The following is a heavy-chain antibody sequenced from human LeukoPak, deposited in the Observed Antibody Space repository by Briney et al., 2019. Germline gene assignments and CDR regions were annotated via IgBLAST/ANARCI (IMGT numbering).Heavy chain of an antibody. CDR1: GGSLRSSGHW. V-gene: IGHV4-39*01. J-gene: IGHJ4*02. Sequence: SETLSLTCTVSGGSLRSSGHWWVWIRQPPGKGLEWIGSIHYSGKVYYNPSLKSRVTTSVDTSTDQFSLRLSSATAADTAIYYCARQSGDQSSAWYFDAWGQGTLVTVSS. CDR3: ARQSGDQSSAWYFDA. CDR2: IHYSGKV. D-gene: IGHD6-19*01.